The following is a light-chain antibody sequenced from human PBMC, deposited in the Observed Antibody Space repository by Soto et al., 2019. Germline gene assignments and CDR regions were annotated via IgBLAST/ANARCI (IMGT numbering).Light chain of an antibody. CDR1: SSDVGTYNF. Sequence: QSVLTQPASVSGSPGQSITISCTGTSSDVGTYNFVSWYQQLPGTAPKLMVYGVTIRPSGVSNRFSGSKSGNTASLTISGLQAEDEADYYCSSYTGASTLIVFGTGTKVTVL. CDR3: SSYTGASTLIV. J-gene: IGLJ1*01. V-gene: IGLV2-14*01. CDR2: GVT.